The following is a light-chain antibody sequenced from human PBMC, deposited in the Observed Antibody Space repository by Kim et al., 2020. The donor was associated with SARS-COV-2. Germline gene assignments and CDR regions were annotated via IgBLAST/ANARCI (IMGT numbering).Light chain of an antibody. CDR3: QTWGTGIVV. J-gene: IGLJ2*01. CDR2: LNSDGSH. CDR1: GGHSSYA. Sequence: PVKLTCALGGGHSSYAIAWHQQQPEKGPRDLMKLNSDGSHSKGDGIPDRFSGSSSGAERYLTISSLQSEDEADYYCQTWGTGIVVFGGGTQLTVL. V-gene: IGLV4-69*01.